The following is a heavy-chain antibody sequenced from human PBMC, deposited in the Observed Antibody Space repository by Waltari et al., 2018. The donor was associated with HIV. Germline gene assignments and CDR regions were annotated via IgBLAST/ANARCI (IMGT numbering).Heavy chain of an antibody. CDR1: GYTFTGYY. Sequence: QVQLVQSGAEVKKPGASVKVSCKASGYTFTGYYMHWVRQAPGQGLEWMGRVNPNSGGTNYAQQFQGRVTMTRDTSISTAYMELSRLRSDDTAVYYCAREGARMTTMIYYYYDMDVWGQGTTVTVSS. CDR3: AREGARMTTMIYYYYDMDV. J-gene: IGHJ6*02. CDR2: VNPNSGGT. V-gene: IGHV1-2*06. D-gene: IGHD4-4*01.